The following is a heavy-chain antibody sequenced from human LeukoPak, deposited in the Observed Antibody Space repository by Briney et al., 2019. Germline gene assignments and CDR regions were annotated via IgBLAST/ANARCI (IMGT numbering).Heavy chain of an antibody. Sequence: PSESLSLTCTVSGRSISSGSHYWGWIRQPPGKGLKWIGSIFYSGSTYYNPSLKSRITISVDTSKNQFSLKLTSVTAADTAVYYCARALVGAKILWGQGTLVTVSS. CDR2: IFYSGST. CDR3: ARALVGAKIL. D-gene: IGHD1-26*01. V-gene: IGHV4-39*07. J-gene: IGHJ4*02. CDR1: GRSISSGSHY.